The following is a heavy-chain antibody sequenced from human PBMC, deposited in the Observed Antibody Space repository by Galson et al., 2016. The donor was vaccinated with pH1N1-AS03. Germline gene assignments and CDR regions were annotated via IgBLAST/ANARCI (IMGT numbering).Heavy chain of an antibody. Sequence: SLRLSCATSGFTFSTYSMDWVRQAPGRGLEWVSFIGSGGIPIYYADSVKGRFTISRDNARNSVYLQMNSLRDEDTAVYYCAREGHTAVAAASFDYWGQGTLVTVSS. CDR1: GFTFSTYS. D-gene: IGHD5-18*01. CDR2: IGSGGIPI. V-gene: IGHV3-48*02. J-gene: IGHJ4*02. CDR3: AREGHTAVAAASFDY.